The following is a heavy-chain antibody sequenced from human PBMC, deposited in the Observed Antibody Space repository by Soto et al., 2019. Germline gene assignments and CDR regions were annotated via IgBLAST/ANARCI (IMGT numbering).Heavy chain of an antibody. Sequence: GGSLRLSCAASGFTFSSYSMNWVRQAPGKGLEWVSSISSSSSYIYYADSVKGRFTISRDNAKNSLYLQMNSLIAEDTAVYYCARHRPYCSSTSCYGGGLDYWGQGTLVTVSS. J-gene: IGHJ4*02. CDR1: GFTFSSYS. CDR2: ISSSSSYI. CDR3: ARHRPYCSSTSCYGGGLDY. D-gene: IGHD2-2*01. V-gene: IGHV3-21*01.